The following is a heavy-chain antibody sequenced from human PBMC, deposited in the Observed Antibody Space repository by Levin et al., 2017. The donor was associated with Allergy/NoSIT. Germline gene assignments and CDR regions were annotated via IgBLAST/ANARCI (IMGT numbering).Heavy chain of an antibody. CDR2: INWKGGST. V-gene: IGHV3-20*04. CDR1: GFKFDDYG. CDR3: AKEGRTVGGPGAFDV. Sequence: GESLKISCAASGFKFDDYGMSWVRQAPGKGLEWVSGINWKGGSTGYVDSVKGRFTISRDNAKNSLYLHMNTLRAEDTAFYYCAKEGRTVGGPGAFDVWGQGTLVTVFS. J-gene: IGHJ3*01. D-gene: IGHD6-19*01.